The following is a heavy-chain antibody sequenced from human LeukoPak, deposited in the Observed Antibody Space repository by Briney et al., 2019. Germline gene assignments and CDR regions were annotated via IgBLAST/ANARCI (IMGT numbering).Heavy chain of an antibody. Sequence: GGSLRLSCAASGFTFSSYAMSWVRQAPGKGLEWVSSISSSSSYIYYADSVKGRFTISRDNAKNSLYLQMNSLRAEDTAVYYCARDGGIAARPYYYYYMDVWGKGTTVTVSS. V-gene: IGHV3-21*01. CDR1: GFTFSSYA. D-gene: IGHD6-6*01. CDR2: ISSSSSYI. CDR3: ARDGGIAARPYYYYYMDV. J-gene: IGHJ6*03.